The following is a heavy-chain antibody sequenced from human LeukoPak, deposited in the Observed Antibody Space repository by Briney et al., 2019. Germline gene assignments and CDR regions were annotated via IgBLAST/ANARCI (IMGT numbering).Heavy chain of an antibody. V-gene: IGHV3-30-3*01. CDR2: ISYDGSNK. D-gene: IGHD1-26*01. Sequence: GRSLRLSCAGSGFTFSSYAMHWVRQAPGKGLEWVAVISYDGSNKYYADSVKGRFTISRDNSKNTLYLQMNSLRAEDTAVYYCARERSGSYFFLGYFDYWGQGTLVTVSS. CDR3: ARERSGSYFFLGYFDY. J-gene: IGHJ4*02. CDR1: GFTFSSYA.